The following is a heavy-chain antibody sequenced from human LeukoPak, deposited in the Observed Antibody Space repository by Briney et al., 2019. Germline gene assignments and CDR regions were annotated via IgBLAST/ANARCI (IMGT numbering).Heavy chain of an antibody. CDR1: GCSISSYY. CDR3: ARGAAGYSYG. J-gene: IGHJ4*02. D-gene: IGHD5-18*01. CDR2: IYYSGST. V-gene: IGHV4-59*01. Sequence: SETLSLTCTVSGCSISSYYCSWIRQPPGKGLEWIGHIYYSGSTNYNPSLKSRVTISIDTSKNQFSLRLSSVTAADTAVYYCARGAAGYSYGWGQGTLVTVSS.